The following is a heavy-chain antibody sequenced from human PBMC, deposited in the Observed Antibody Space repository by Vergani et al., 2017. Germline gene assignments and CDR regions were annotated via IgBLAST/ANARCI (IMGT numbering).Heavy chain of an antibody. CDR3: ASCGMVRGVISPGTGDY. V-gene: IGHV4-30-2*01. D-gene: IGHD3-10*01. CDR2: IYHSGST. Sequence: QLQLQESGSGLVKPSQTLSLTCAVSGGSISSGGYSWSWIRQPPGKGLEWIVYIYHSGSTYYNPSLKSRVTISVYRSKNQFPLKLTSVTAADTAVDYCASCGMVRGVISPGTGDYWGQGTLVTVSS. J-gene: IGHJ4*02. CDR1: GGSISSGGYS.